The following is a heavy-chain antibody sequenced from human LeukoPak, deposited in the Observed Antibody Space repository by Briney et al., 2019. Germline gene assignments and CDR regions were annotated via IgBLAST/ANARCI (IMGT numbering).Heavy chain of an antibody. V-gene: IGHV1-18*01. CDR1: GYTFTSYG. CDR3: ARAKFLEGSIVVVPAAMGYYYGMDV. D-gene: IGHD2-2*01. J-gene: IGHJ6*02. Sequence: ASVKVSCKASGYTFTSYGISWVRQAPGQGLEWMGWISAYNGNTNYAQKLQGRVTMTTDTSTSTAYMELRSLRSDDTAVYYCARAKFLEGSIVVVPAAMGYYYGMDVWGQGTTVTVSS. CDR2: ISAYNGNT.